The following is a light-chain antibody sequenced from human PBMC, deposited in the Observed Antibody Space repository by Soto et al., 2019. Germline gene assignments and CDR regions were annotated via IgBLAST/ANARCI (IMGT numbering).Light chain of an antibody. V-gene: IGLV6-57*04. CDR3: QSYDSTTVM. CDR1: SGSIASNY. Sequence: NFMLTQPRSVSESPGKTVIISCTRSSGSIASNYVQWHQQRPGSAPTTVIYKDNQRPSGVPDRLSGSIDRSSNSASLTIAGLKTEDEADYYCQSYDSTTVMFCGGTTLTV. CDR2: KDN. J-gene: IGLJ3*02.